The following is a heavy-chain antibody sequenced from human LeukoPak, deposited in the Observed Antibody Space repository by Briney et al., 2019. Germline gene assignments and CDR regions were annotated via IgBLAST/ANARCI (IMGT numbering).Heavy chain of an antibody. CDR1: GGTFSSYA. J-gene: IGHJ4*02. CDR3: ARVSDGPYYFDY. V-gene: IGHV1-69*13. Sequence: SVKVSCKASGGTFSSYAISWVRQAPGQGLEWMGRIIPIFGTAKYAQKFQGRVTITADESTSTAYMELNSLRSEDTAVYYCARVSDGPYYFDYWGQGTLVTVSS. CDR2: IIPIFGTA.